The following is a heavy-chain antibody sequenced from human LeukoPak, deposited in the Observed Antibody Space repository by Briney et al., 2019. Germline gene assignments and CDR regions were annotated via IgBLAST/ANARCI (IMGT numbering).Heavy chain of an antibody. Sequence: GRSLRLSCAASGFTFSSYGMHWVRQAPGKGLEWVAFIRYDGSNKYYADSVKGRFTISRDNSKNTLYLQMNSLRAEDTAVYYCATRSHFCSGGSCFIDYWGQGTLVTVSS. CDR1: GFTFSSYG. CDR3: ATRSHFCSGGSCFIDY. V-gene: IGHV3-30*02. D-gene: IGHD2-15*01. CDR2: IRYDGSNK. J-gene: IGHJ4*02.